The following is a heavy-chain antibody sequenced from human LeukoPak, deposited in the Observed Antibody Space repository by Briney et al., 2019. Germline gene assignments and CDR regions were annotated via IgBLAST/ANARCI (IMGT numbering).Heavy chain of an antibody. CDR2: IYYSGST. J-gene: IGHJ5*02. V-gene: IGHV4-59*08. Sequence: SETLSLTCTVSGGSISSYYWSWIRQPPGKGLEWIGYIYYSGSTNYNPSLKSRVTISVDTSKNQFSLKLNSVTAADTAVYYCARRSPSSWSLNWFDPWGQGTLVTASS. CDR3: ARRSPSSWSLNWFDP. CDR1: GGSISSYY. D-gene: IGHD6-13*01.